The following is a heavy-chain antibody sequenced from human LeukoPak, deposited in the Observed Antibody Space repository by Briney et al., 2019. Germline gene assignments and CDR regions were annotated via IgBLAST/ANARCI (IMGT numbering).Heavy chain of an antibody. Sequence: SETLSLTCTVSGYSISSGYYWGWIRQPPGKGLEWIGSIYHSGSTYYNPSLKSRVTISVDTSKNQFSLKLSSVTATDTAVYYCARERSGVWGQGTPVTVSS. J-gene: IGHJ4*02. CDR1: GYSISSGYY. CDR3: ARERSGV. D-gene: IGHD3-10*01. CDR2: IYHSGST. V-gene: IGHV4-38-2*02.